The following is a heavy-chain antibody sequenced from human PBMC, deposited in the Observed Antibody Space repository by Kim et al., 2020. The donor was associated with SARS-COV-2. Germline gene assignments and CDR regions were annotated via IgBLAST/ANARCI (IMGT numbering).Heavy chain of an antibody. CDR1: GYSFTSHW. D-gene: IGHD4-17*01. V-gene: IGHV5-51*01. CDR3: ARRGLTTETTTWFDP. CDR2: IYPDDSDT. J-gene: IGHJ5*02. Sequence: GESLKISCRTSGYSFTSHWIGWVRQMPDKGLEWMGIIYPDDSDTRYSPSFRGQVIISADKSITTAYLQWSSLKVSDTAIYYCARRGLTTETTTWFDPWGQGTPVTVSS.